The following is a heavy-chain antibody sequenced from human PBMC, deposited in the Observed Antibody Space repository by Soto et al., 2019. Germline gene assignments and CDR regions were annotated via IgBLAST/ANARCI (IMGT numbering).Heavy chain of an antibody. D-gene: IGHD2-15*01. CDR2: FIPILDMA. V-gene: IGHV1-69*02. CDR1: GGTFNTYT. J-gene: IGHJ4*02. CDR3: AITYCRDNSCPRDFDF. Sequence: QVQVVQSGAEVKKPESSVKVSCKPSGGTFNTYTVNWVRLAPGHGLEWMGRFIPILDMANYAQKLQGRVTITADRSTFTAYMELNSLTSDDTAVYYCAITYCRDNSCPRDFDFWGPGTGVTVSS.